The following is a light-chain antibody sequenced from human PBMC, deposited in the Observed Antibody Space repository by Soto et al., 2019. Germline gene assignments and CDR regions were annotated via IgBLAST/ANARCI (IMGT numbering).Light chain of an antibody. CDR2: GAS. CDR3: QQYGTSLN. V-gene: IGKV3-20*01. Sequence: IVFTHSLGTLSQAPGEGVTLSCRASKSVSSSYLAWYQQKPGQAPTVLIDGASSRATGIPDRFSGSGSGTDFTLTISRLEPEDFAVYYCQQYGTSLNFGGGTKVDIK. CDR1: KSVSSSY. J-gene: IGKJ4*01.